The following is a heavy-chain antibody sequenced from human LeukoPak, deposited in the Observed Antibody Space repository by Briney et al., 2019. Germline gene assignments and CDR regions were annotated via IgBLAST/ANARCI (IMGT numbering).Heavy chain of an antibody. Sequence: PSETLSLTCTVSGGSISSGGYYWSWIRQHPGKGLEWIGYIYYSGSTYYNPSLKSRVTISVDTSKNQFSLKLSSVTAADTAVYYCARGRSENNYYGSGSYCTFDYWGQGTLVTVSS. CDR3: ARGRSENNYYGSGSYCTFDY. CDR1: GGSISSGGYY. J-gene: IGHJ4*02. V-gene: IGHV4-31*03. CDR2: IYYSGST. D-gene: IGHD3-10*01.